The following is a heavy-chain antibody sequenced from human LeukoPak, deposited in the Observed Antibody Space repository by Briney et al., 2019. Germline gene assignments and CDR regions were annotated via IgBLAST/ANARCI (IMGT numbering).Heavy chain of an antibody. CDR1: GGSISNNGNY. Sequence: SETLSLTCTVSGGSISNNGNYWGWIRQPPGKGLEWIGSIYYSGSTYYNPSLKSRVTISVDTSKNQFSLKLSSVTAADTAVYYCAGRGSRSWQLGFYWGQGTLVTVSS. V-gene: IGHV4-39*01. CDR2: IYYSGST. CDR3: AGRGSRSWQLGFY. J-gene: IGHJ4*02. D-gene: IGHD6-13*01.